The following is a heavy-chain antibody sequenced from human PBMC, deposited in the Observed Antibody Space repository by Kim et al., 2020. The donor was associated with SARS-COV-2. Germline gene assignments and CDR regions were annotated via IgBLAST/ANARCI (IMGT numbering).Heavy chain of an antibody. J-gene: IGHJ3*02. Sequence: SETLSLTCTVSGGSISSYYWSWIRQPPGKGLEWIGYIYYSGSTNYNPSLKSRVTISVDTSKNQFSLKLSSVTAADTAVYYCARETRREISGYDAFDIWGQGTMVTVSS. CDR1: GGSISSYY. CDR3: ARETRREISGYDAFDI. CDR2: IYYSGST. V-gene: IGHV4-59*13. D-gene: IGHD3-22*01.